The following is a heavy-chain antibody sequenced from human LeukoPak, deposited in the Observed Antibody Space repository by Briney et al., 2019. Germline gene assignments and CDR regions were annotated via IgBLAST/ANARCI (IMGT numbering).Heavy chain of an antibody. D-gene: IGHD6-19*01. J-gene: IGHJ4*02. CDR1: GGSSTNYF. CDR2: IYNSGNT. Sequence: SETLSLTCTVSGGSSTNYFWSWVRQSPGKGLEWVGYIYNSGNTNYNPSLKSRVTISRDMSRNQFSLKLRSVTAADTAVYYCARVSGRGWYYFDHWGQGTLVTVSS. V-gene: IGHV4-59*01. CDR3: ARVSGRGWYYFDH.